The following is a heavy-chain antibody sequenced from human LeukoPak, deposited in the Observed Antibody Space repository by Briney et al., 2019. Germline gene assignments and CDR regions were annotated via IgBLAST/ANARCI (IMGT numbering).Heavy chain of an antibody. CDR2: INSSGSTM. V-gene: IGHV3-48*03. J-gene: IGHJ4*02. D-gene: IGHD6-13*01. Sequence: GSLRLSCAASGFTFSSYEMHWVRQAPGKGLEWVSYINSSGSTMYYADSVKGRFTISSDNAKDSPYLQMSSLRAEDTAVYYCATLRPRQQLVVDHWGQGTLVTVSS. CDR3: ATLRPRQQLVVDH. CDR1: GFTFSSYE.